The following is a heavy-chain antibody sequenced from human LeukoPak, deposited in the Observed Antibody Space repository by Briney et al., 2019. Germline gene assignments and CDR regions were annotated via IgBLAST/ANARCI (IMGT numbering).Heavy chain of an antibody. J-gene: IGHJ4*02. CDR1: GFTFSSYA. V-gene: IGHV3-23*01. CDR3: AKDLVNYYGSGAFDY. D-gene: IGHD3-10*01. Sequence: GGSLRLSCAASGFTFSSYAMSWVRQAPGKGLEWVSAISGSGRSTYYADSVKGRFTISRDNSKNTLYLQMNSLRAEDTAVYYCAKDLVNYYGSGAFDYWGQGTLVTVSS. CDR2: ISGSGRST.